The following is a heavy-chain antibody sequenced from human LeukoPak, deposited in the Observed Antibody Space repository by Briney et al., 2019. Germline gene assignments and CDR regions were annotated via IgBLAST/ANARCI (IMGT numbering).Heavy chain of an antibody. V-gene: IGHV3-11*01. D-gene: IGHD1-26*01. CDR3: ASKGSSGSYYY. J-gene: IGHJ4*02. Sequence: GGSLRLSCAASGFTLSDYYMSWIRQAPGKGLEWVSYISSSGSTIYYADSVKGRFTISRDNAKNSLYLQMNSLRAEDTAVYYCASKGSSGSYYYWGQGTLVTVSS. CDR2: ISSSGSTI. CDR1: GFTLSDYY.